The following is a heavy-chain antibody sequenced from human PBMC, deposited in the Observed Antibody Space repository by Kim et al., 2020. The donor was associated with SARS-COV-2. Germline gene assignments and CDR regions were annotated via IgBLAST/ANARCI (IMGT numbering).Heavy chain of an antibody. CDR1: GFSFSTFE. D-gene: IGHD1-26*01. CDR2: ISPNGGQT. Sequence: GGSLRLSCAASGFSFSTFEMSWGRQAPGKGLEWVSTISPNGGQTHYADSVKGRFTISRDNSQNTLYLQMNSLRVEDTAAYFCAKGSLFDWWGQGTLVTVS. V-gene: IGHV3-23*01. CDR3: AKGSLFDW. J-gene: IGHJ4*02.